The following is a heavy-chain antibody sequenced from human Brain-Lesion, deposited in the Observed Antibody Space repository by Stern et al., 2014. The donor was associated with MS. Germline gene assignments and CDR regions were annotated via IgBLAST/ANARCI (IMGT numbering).Heavy chain of an antibody. J-gene: IGHJ5*02. V-gene: IGHV4-31*03. CDR1: GGSIRSGGYY. CDR3: ARVGVYVQTGWFDP. Sequence: VQLVESGPGLVKPSQTLSLTCTVSGGSIRSGGYYWSWIRQHPGKGLEWIGYIHYSGSTYYNSALKSRVTISRDTSKNQFSLNLNSVTAADTAVYYCARVGVYVQTGWFDPWGQGALVTVSS. D-gene: IGHD2-8*01. CDR2: IHYSGST.